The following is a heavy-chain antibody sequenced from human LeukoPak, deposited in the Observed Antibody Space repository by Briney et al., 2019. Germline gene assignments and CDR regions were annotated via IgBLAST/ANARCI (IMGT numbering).Heavy chain of an antibody. CDR3: ARARAVAGTNNWFDP. CDR1: GYTFTGYY. J-gene: IGHJ5*02. D-gene: IGHD6-19*01. Sequence: ASVKVSCKASGYTFTGYYMHWVRQAPGQGLEWMGRINPNSGGTNYAQKFQGRVTMTRDTSISTAYMELSRLRSDDTAVYYRARARAVAGTNNWFDPWGQGTLVTVSS. V-gene: IGHV1-2*06. CDR2: INPNSGGT.